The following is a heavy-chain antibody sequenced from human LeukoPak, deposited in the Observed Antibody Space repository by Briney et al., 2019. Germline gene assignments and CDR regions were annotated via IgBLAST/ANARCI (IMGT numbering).Heavy chain of an antibody. CDR3: ARSRGLRWLQPLGY. V-gene: IGHV1-69*04. CDR2: IIPILGIA. Sequence: ASVKVSCKASGGTFSSYATSWVRQAPGQGLEWMGRIIPILGIANYAQKFQGRVTMTRDTSTSTVYMELSSLRSEDTAVYYCARSRGLRWLQPLGYWGQGTLVTVSS. J-gene: IGHJ4*02. D-gene: IGHD5-24*01. CDR1: GGTFSSYA.